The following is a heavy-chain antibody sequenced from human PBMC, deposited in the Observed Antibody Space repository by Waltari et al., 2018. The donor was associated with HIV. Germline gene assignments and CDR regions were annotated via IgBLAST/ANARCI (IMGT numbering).Heavy chain of an antibody. CDR1: GFTFANSW. CDR2: IKDDGSEK. D-gene: IGHD1-26*01. V-gene: IGHV3-7*01. CDR3: ARIGTFPHNYAIDF. J-gene: IGHJ6*02. Sequence: EVQLMESGGGWVQSGGSLRRSCAAFGFTFANSWMSWVRQTPGKGLEWVAYIKDDGSEKYYMGSVKGRFTISRDNAKNSMFLQMNSLRAEDTAVYYCARIGTFPHNYAIDFWGQGTTVTVSS.